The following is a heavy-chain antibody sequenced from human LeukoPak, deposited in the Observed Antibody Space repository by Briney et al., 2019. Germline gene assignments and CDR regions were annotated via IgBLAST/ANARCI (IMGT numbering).Heavy chain of an antibody. Sequence: PGRSLRLSCTASGFTFGDYAMSWFCQAPGKGLEWVGFIRSKAYGGTTEYAASVKGRFTISRDDSKSIAYLQMNSLKTEDTAVYYCTSPTGIVVVPAAYYYYYGTDVWGQGTTVTVSS. CDR1: GFTFGDYA. V-gene: IGHV3-49*03. CDR2: IRSKAYGGTT. D-gene: IGHD2-2*01. CDR3: TSPTGIVVVPAAYYYYYGTDV. J-gene: IGHJ6*02.